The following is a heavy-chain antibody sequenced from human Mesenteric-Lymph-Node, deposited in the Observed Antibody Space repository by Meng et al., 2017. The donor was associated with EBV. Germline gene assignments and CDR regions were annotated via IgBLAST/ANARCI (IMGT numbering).Heavy chain of an antibody. D-gene: IGHD2-15*01. V-gene: IGHV4-34*01. CDR3: ARNRDVYCGGGSCSDFDY. CDR2: ISDSEST. CDR1: GGSFVGYT. Sequence: VPLAQWVRVLLKPSEPRSLICGVFGGSFVGYTWSWIRQSPGKGLEGVGEISDSESTTYNPSLNSRVTISGDRSVNHFSMRLSSVTAADTAVYYCARNRDVYCGGGSCSDFDYWGQGTLVTVSS. J-gene: IGHJ4*02.